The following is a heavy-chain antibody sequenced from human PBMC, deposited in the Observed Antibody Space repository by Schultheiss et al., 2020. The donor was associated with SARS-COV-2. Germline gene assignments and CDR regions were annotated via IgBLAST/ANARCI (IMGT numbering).Heavy chain of an antibody. CDR3: ATDRNRETVAGPFDY. Sequence: GGSLRLSCAASGFTFSSYAMSWVRQAPGKGLEWVSAISGSGGSTYYADSVKGRFTISRDNSKNTVHLQMNSLRPEDTAVYYCATDRNRETVAGPFDYWGQGTLVTVSS. V-gene: IGHV3-23*01. CDR1: GFTFSSYA. CDR2: ISGSGGST. D-gene: IGHD6-19*01. J-gene: IGHJ4*02.